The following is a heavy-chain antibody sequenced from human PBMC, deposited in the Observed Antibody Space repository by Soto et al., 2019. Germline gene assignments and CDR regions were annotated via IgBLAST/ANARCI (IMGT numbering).Heavy chain of an antibody. V-gene: IGHV4-4*07. CDR2: IFTSGNT. J-gene: IGHJ6*02. D-gene: IGHD6-6*01. Sequence: SETLSLTCTVSGGSMNYYYWSWIRQPAGKGLEWIGRIFTSGNTDYNPSLRSRLTMSVDTSTNQVSLRLTSVTAADTAVYYCASGRLVSRYYGLDVWGQGTTVTVSS. CDR1: GGSMNYYY. CDR3: ASGRLVSRYYGLDV.